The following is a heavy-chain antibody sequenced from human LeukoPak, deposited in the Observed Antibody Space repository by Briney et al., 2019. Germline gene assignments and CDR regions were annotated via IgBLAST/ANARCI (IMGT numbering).Heavy chain of an antibody. CDR2: IRYDGSNK. Sequence: GGSLRLSCAASGFTFSSYGMHWVRQAPGKGLEWVAFIRYDGSNKYYADSVKGRFTISRDNSKNTLYLQMNSLRAEDTAVYYCARDLLVVVTAIFDYWGQGTLVTVSS. D-gene: IGHD2-21*02. CDR3: ARDLLVVVTAIFDY. V-gene: IGHV3-30*02. CDR1: GFTFSSYG. J-gene: IGHJ4*02.